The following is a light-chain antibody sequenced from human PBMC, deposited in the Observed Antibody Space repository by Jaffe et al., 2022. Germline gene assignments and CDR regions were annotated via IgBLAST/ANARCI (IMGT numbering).Light chain of an antibody. Sequence: EKVMTQSPATLSVSPGERATLSCRASQSVSSNLAWYQQKPGQAPRLLIYGASTRATGIPARFSGSGSGTEFTLTISSLQSEDFAVYYCQQYNNWPYTFGQGTKLEIK. CDR3: QQYNNWPYT. V-gene: IGKV3-15*01. CDR2: GAS. CDR1: QSVSSN. J-gene: IGKJ2*01.